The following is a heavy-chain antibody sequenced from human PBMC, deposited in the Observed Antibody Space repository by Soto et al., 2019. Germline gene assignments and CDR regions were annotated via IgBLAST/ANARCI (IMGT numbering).Heavy chain of an antibody. CDR3: ARAQVTIFGVATDDY. D-gene: IGHD3-3*01. V-gene: IGHV3-21*01. Sequence: GGSLRLSCAASGFTFSSYSMNWVRQAPGKGLEWVSSISSSSSYIYYADSVKGRFTISRDNAKNSLYLQMNSLRAEDTAVYYCARAQVTIFGVATDDYWGQGTLVTVSS. CDR1: GFTFSSYS. J-gene: IGHJ4*02. CDR2: ISSSSSYI.